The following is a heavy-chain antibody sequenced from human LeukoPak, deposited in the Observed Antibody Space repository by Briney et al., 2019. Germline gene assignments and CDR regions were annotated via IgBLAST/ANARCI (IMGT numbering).Heavy chain of an antibody. CDR3: ARAYDSSGYYGY. Sequence: ASVKVSCKASGYTFTGYYMHWVRQAPGQGLEWMGRINPNSGGTNYAQKFQGRVTMTRDTSISTAYMELSRLRSDDTAVYYCARAYDSSGYYGYWGQGTLVTVSS. J-gene: IGHJ4*02. CDR2: INPNSGGT. V-gene: IGHV1-2*06. D-gene: IGHD3-22*01. CDR1: GYTFTGYY.